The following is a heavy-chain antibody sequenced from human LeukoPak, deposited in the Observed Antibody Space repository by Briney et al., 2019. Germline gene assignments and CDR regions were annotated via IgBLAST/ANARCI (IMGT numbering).Heavy chain of an antibody. CDR3: ARARKTYYYDSSGYKFDY. Sequence: SETLSLTCAVYGGSFSGYYWSWIRQPPGKGLEWIGEINHSGSTNYNPSLKSRVTISVDTSKNQFSLKLSSVTAADTAVYYCARARKTYYYDSSGYKFDYRGQGTLVTVSS. J-gene: IGHJ4*02. CDR1: GGSFSGYY. CDR2: INHSGST. D-gene: IGHD3-22*01. V-gene: IGHV4-34*01.